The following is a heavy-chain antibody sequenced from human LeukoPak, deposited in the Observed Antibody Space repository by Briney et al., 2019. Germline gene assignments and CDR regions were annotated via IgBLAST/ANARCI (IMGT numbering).Heavy chain of an antibody. D-gene: IGHD6-13*01. CDR3: AREMGYSSSWYPAY. CDR1: GYTFTSYG. Sequence: GASVKVSCKASGYTFTSYGISWVRQAPGQGLEWMGWISAYNGNTNYAQRLQGRVTMTTDTSTSTAYMELRSLRSDDTAVYYCAREMGYSSSWYPAYWGQGTLVTVSS. V-gene: IGHV1-18*04. J-gene: IGHJ4*02. CDR2: ISAYNGNT.